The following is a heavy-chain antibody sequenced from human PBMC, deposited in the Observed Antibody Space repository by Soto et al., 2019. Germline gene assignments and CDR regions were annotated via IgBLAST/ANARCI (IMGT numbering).Heavy chain of an antibody. CDR3: ASHAGDFDWLLYSLNWFDP. J-gene: IGHJ5*02. CDR1: GGSISSSSYY. V-gene: IGHV4-39*01. D-gene: IGHD3-9*01. CDR2: IYYSGST. Sequence: PSETLSLTCTVSGGSISSSSYYWGWIRQPPGKGLEWIGSIYYSGSTYYNPSLKSRVTISVDTSKNQFSLKLSSVTAADTAVYYCASHAGDFDWLLYSLNWFDPWGQGTLVTVSS.